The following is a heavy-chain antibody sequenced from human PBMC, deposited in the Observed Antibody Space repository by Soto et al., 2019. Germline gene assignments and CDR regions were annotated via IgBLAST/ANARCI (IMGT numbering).Heavy chain of an antibody. D-gene: IGHD3-22*01. CDR2: ISYDGSNK. CDR1: GFTFSDHY. CDR3: ARGHYESDYYGMDV. J-gene: IGHJ6*02. Sequence: PGGSLRLSCAASGFTFSDHYIDWVRQAPGKGLEWVAVISYDGSNKYYADSVKGRFTISRDNSKNTLYLQMNSLRAEDTAVYYCARGHYESDYYGMDVWGQGTTVTVSS. V-gene: IGHV3-30-3*01.